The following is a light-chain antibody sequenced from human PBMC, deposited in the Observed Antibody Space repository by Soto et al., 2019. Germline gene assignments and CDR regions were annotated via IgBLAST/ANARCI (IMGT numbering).Light chain of an antibody. Sequence: EIVLTQSPSTLSLYPGETATLSCRASQSVSSYLAWYQQKPGQAPRLLIYDASNSATGVPARFSGSGSGTDFTLTISSLEPEDFAVYYCQQRWNWITFGQGTRLEIK. V-gene: IGKV3-11*01. CDR1: QSVSSY. CDR2: DAS. J-gene: IGKJ5*01. CDR3: QQRWNWIT.